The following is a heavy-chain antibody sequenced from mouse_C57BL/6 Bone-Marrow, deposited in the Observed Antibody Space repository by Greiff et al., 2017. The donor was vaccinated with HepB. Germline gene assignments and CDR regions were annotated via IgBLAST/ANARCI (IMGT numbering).Heavy chain of an antibody. CDR2: INPYNGGT. CDR3: ARSKLGMGY. CDR1: GYTFPDYY. Sequence: EVQLQQSGPVLVKPGASVKMSCKASGYTFPDYYMNWVKQSHGKSLEWIGVINPYNGGTSYNQKFKGKATLTVDKSSSTAYMELNSLTSEDSAVYYWARSKLGMGYWGQGTTLTVSS. D-gene: IGHD4-1*01. J-gene: IGHJ2*01. V-gene: IGHV1-19*01.